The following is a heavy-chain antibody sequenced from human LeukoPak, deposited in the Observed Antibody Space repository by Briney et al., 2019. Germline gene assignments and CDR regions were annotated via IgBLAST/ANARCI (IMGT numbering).Heavy chain of an antibody. CDR2: ISYDGSNK. V-gene: IGHV3-30*18. D-gene: IGHD6-13*01. CDR3: AKDPRFSSWLDY. J-gene: IGHJ4*02. Sequence: GRSLRLSCAASGFTFSSYGMHWVRQAPGKGLEWVAVISYDGSNKYYADSVKGRFTISRDNSKNTLYLQMNSLRAEDTAVYYCAKDPRFSSWLDYCGQGTLVTVSS. CDR1: GFTFSSYG.